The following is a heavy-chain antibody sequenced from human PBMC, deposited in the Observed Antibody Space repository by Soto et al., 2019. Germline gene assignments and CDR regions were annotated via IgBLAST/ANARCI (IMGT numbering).Heavy chain of an antibody. CDR1: GCKFVNYW. V-gene: IGHV5-51*01. Sequence: VSLKLCWRGSGCKFVNYWVGWVRQKPGKGLEWMGMIFPGDSDTKNSPSLQGQITMSVDKSDSSAYLQWRSLKASDTAMYYCAAGYTTGPDAFDIWGQGTIVNLSS. CDR3: AAGYTTGPDAFDI. D-gene: IGHD6-13*01. J-gene: IGHJ3*02. CDR2: IFPGDSDT.